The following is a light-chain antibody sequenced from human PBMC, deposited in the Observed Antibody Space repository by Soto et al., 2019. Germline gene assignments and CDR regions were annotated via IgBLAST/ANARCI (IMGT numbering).Light chain of an antibody. V-gene: IGKV3-20*01. J-gene: IGKJ1*01. CDR3: QQGT. CDR2: GAS. CDR1: QSVSSSY. Sequence: EIVLTQSPGTLSLSPGERATLSCRASQSVSSSYLAWYQQKPVQAPRLLIYGASSRATGIPDRFSGSGSGTDFTLTISRLEPDDVAVYYCQQGTFGQGTKVEIK.